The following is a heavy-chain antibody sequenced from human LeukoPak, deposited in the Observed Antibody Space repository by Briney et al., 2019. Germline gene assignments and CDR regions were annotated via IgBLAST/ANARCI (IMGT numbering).Heavy chain of an antibody. CDR3: AGTVVTTIGLFDY. CDR2: IYYSGST. D-gene: IGHD2-21*02. V-gene: IGHV4-59*01. J-gene: IGHJ4*02. CDR1: GGSISSYY. Sequence: PSETLSLTCIVSGGSISSYYWSWIRQPPGKGLEWIGYIYYSGSTNYNPSLKSRVTISVDTSKNQFSLKLSSVTAADTAVYYCAGTVVTTIGLFDYWGQGTLVTVSS.